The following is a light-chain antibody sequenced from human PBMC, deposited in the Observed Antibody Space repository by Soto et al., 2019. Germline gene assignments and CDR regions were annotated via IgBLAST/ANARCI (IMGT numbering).Light chain of an antibody. Sequence: DIVVTQSPLSLPVTPGEPASISCRSSQSLLHSDGYNYLDWYLQKPGQSPQLLIQLGSMRASGVPDRFSGSGSRTDFTLKISRVEAEDVGVYYCMQVLQIPVTFGPGTKVDI. CDR3: MQVLQIPVT. CDR2: LGS. J-gene: IGKJ3*01. CDR1: QSLLHSDGYNY. V-gene: IGKV2-28*01.